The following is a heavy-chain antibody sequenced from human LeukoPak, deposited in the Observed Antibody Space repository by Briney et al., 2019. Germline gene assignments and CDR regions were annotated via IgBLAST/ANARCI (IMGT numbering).Heavy chain of an antibody. J-gene: IGHJ4*02. D-gene: IGHD3-9*01. CDR3: TRELDWLPTLDY. Sequence: GGSLRLSCAASGFTFSNYWMHWVRQAPGKGLVWVSRINSDGSSTRYADSVKGRSTISRDNAKNTLYLQMNSLRAEDTAVYYCTRELDWLPTLDYWGQGTLVTVSS. CDR1: GFTFSNYW. V-gene: IGHV3-74*01. CDR2: INSDGSST.